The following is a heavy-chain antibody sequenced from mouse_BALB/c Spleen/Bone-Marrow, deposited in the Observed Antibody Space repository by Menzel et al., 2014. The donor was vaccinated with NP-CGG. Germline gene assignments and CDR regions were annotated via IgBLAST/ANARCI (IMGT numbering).Heavy chain of an antibody. CDR3: ARDDYGRGY. D-gene: IGHD1-1*01. V-gene: IGHV7-3*02. J-gene: IGHJ2*01. CDR2: IRNKPNGYTT. Sequence: EVKLMESGGGLVQPGGSLRLSCATSGFTFTDYYMGWVRQPPGKALEWLGFIRNKPNGYTTEYSASVKGRFTISRDNSRSILYLQMNTLRAEDSATYYCARDDYGRGYWGQGTTLTVSS. CDR1: GFTFTDYY.